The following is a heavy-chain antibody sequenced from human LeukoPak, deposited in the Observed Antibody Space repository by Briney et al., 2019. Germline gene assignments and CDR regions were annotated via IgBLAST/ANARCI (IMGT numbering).Heavy chain of an antibody. CDR3: ARYNYGFDY. V-gene: IGHV3-33*01. CDR1: GFTFSSYG. J-gene: IGHJ4*02. CDR2: IWYDGSNK. Sequence: GRSLRLSCAASGFTFSSYGMHWVRQAPGKGLEWVAFIWYDGSNKYYADSVKGRFTISRDNSKNTLYLQMNSLRAEDTGVYYCARYNYGFDYWGQGALVTVSS. D-gene: IGHD5-18*01.